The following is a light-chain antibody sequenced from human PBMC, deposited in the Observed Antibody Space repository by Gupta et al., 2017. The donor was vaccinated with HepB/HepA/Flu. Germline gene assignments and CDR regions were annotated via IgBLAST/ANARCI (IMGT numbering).Light chain of an antibody. V-gene: IGKV4-1*01. CDR3: HQYYSTPFT. J-gene: IGKJ3*01. Sequence: DIVMTQSPDSLAVSLGERATINCKSSQSLLYTSNNKNDLAWYQQKPGQPPKLLIYWASTRESGVPDRFSGSGSGTDFTLTISTLQAEDVAVYYCHQYYSTPFTFGPGTKVDIK. CDR1: QSLLYTSNNKND. CDR2: WAS.